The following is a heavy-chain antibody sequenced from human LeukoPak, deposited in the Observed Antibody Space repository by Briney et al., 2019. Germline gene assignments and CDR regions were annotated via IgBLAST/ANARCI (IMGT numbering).Heavy chain of an antibody. CDR2: INPSDGDR. Sequence: ASVKVSCKASGYTFITYKMHWVRQAPGQGLEWVGIINPSDGDRRNAQKFQGRVTMTRDMSTSTVYMELSSLRSEDTAVYYCARCYDSSGYYHLYYFDYWGQGTLVTVSS. V-gene: IGHV1-46*01. J-gene: IGHJ4*02. D-gene: IGHD3-22*01. CDR3: ARCYDSSGYYHLYYFDY. CDR1: GYTFITYK.